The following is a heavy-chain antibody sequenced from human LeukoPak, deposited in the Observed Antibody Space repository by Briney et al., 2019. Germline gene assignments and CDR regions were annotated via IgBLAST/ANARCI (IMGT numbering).Heavy chain of an antibody. CDR3: ARGGYDFWSGYYTDH. CDR2: ISAYNGNT. CDR1: GYTFTSYG. V-gene: IGHV1-18*01. Sequence: ASVKVSCKASGYTFTSYGISWVRQAPGQGLEWMGWISAYNGNTNYAQKLQGRVTMTTDTSTSTAYMELRSLRSDDTAVYYCARGGYDFWSGYYTDHWGQGTLVTVSS. J-gene: IGHJ4*02. D-gene: IGHD3-3*01.